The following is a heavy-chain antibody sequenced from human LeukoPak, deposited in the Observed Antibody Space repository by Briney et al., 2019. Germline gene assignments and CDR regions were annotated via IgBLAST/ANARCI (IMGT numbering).Heavy chain of an antibody. CDR2: IYTSGST. CDR3: ARGLNNRKSGRRFDVFEI. CDR1: GGSISSYY. D-gene: IGHD1-14*01. Sequence: SETLSLTCTVSGGSISSYYWSWIRQPAGKGLEWIGRIYTSGSTNYNPSLKSRVTMPVDTSKNQFSLKLNSVTAADTAVYYCARGLNNRKSGRRFDVFEIWGQGTMVTVSS. V-gene: IGHV4-4*07. J-gene: IGHJ3*02.